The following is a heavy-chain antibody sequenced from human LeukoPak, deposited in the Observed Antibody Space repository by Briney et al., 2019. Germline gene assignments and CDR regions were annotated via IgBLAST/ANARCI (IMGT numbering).Heavy chain of an antibody. CDR1: GFTFSSAW. J-gene: IGHJ6*03. CDR2: IKSKTDGGTT. Sequence: NPGGSLRLSCAASGFTFSSAWMSWVRQAPGKGLEWVGRIKSKTDGGTTDYAAPVKGRFTISRDDSKNTLYLQMNSLKTEDTAVYYCTTDFWSGYAYYYYMDVWGKGTTVTVSS. V-gene: IGHV3-15*01. CDR3: TTDFWSGYAYYYYMDV. D-gene: IGHD3-3*01.